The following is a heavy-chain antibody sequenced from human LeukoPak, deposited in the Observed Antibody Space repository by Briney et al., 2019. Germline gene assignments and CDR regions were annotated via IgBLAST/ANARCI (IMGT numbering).Heavy chain of an antibody. J-gene: IGHJ4*02. CDR1: GGSFSGYY. D-gene: IGHD5-12*01. V-gene: IGHV4-34*01. CDR2: INHSGST. Sequence: SETLSLTCAVYGGSFSGYYWSWIRQPPGKGLEWIGEINHSGSTNYNPSLKSRVTISVDTSKNQFSLKLSSVTAADTAVYYCARGSLRLWYGYWGQGTLVTVSS. CDR3: ARGSLRLWYGY.